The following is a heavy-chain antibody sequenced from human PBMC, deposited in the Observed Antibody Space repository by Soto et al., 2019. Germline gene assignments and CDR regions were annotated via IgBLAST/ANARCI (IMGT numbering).Heavy chain of an antibody. Sequence: LSRTCTGSVGSISSYYWIWILQNPGKGLDWIGEINHSGSTNYSPSLKSRVTILVDTSKNQFSLQLSSVTAADTAMYYCARGDFAWEPSTDYWGQGTLVTVSS. CDR1: VGSISSYY. CDR2: INHSGST. J-gene: IGHJ4*02. D-gene: IGHD3-3*01. CDR3: ARGDFAWEPSTDY. V-gene: IGHV4-34*01.